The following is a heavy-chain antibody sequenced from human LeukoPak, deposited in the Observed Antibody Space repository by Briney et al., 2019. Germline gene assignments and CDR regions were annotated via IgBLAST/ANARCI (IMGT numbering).Heavy chain of an antibody. D-gene: IGHD3-10*01. J-gene: IGHJ4*02. CDR1: GFTFSSCA. V-gene: IGHV3-23*01. Sequence: GGSLRLSCAASGFTFSSCALSWVRQAPGKGLEWVSTVSVTGGTTYYADSVKGRFTISRDNSKNTLYLQMNSLRAEDTAVYFCAKELHGSGNDAFDYWGQGTLVTVSS. CDR3: AKELHGSGNDAFDY. CDR2: VSVTGGTT.